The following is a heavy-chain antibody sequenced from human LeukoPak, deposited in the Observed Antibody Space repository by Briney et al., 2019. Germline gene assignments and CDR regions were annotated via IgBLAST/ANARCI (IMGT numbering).Heavy chain of an antibody. CDR1: GFTFSSYW. CDR2: INGDGSST. CDR3: AAVVRSGSPFDY. V-gene: IGHV3-74*01. Sequence: GGSLRLSCAASGFTFSSYWVHWIRQAPGKGLVWVSRINGDGSSTSYADSVKGRFTISRDNAKNTLYLQMTSLRVEDTAVYYCAAVVRSGSPFDYWGQGTLVTVSS. D-gene: IGHD6-25*01. J-gene: IGHJ4*02.